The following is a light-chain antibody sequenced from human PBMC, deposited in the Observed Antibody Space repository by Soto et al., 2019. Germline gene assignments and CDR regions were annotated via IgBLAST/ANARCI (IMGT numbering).Light chain of an antibody. J-gene: IGKJ2*01. CDR1: QSVSSTY. CDR3: QQYGRSPPFT. V-gene: IGKV3-20*01. CDR2: GAS. Sequence: DIVLTQSPSTLSLSPGERATLSCRASQSVSSTYIAWYQQNPGQAPRLLIYGASSRATGIPDRFSGSGSGTDFTLTISRLEPEDFAVYFCQQYGRSPPFTFGQGTKVDIK.